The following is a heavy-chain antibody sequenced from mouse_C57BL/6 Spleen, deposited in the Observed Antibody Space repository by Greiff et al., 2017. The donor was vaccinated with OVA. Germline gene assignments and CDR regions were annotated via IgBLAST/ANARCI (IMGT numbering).Heavy chain of an antibody. CDR1: GYTFTSYW. CDR3: ARSNLGYYGSRYYFDY. J-gene: IGHJ2*01. Sequence: QVQLKQPGAELVMPGASVKLSCKASGYTFTSYWMHWVKQRPGQGLEWIGEIDPSDSYTNYNQKFKGKSTLTVDKSSSTAYMQLSSLTSEDSAVYYCARSNLGYYGSRYYFDYWGQGTTLTVSS. V-gene: IGHV1-69*01. CDR2: IDPSDSYT. D-gene: IGHD1-1*01.